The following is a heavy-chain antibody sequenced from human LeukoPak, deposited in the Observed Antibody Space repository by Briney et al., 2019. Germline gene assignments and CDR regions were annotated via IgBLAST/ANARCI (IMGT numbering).Heavy chain of an antibody. CDR3: AKDQSKWELLNAFDI. CDR2: ISYSGGTT. D-gene: IGHD1-26*01. CDR1: GFTFTSYA. Sequence: GGSLRLSCASSGFTFTSYAVSWVRQAPGKGLEWVSTISYSGGTTYHTDSVKGRFTISRDISKNTVYLQMNSLRAEDTAVYYCAKDQSKWELLNAFDIWGQGTMVTVSS. J-gene: IGHJ3*02. V-gene: IGHV3-23*01.